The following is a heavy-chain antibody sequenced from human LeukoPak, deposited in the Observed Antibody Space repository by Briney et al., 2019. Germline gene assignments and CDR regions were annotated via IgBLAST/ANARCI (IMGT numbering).Heavy chain of an antibody. CDR1: GFTFSSFG. D-gene: IGHD6-19*01. Sequence: GTSLRLSCAASGFTFSSFGMHWLRQAPGKGLEWVALIWFDGSNKYYAESVKGRLTISRDNSKNTLYLQMNSLRGEDTAIYFCARDRYGSGNGWFDPWGQGTLVTVSS. CDR3: ARDRYGSGNGWFDP. J-gene: IGHJ5*02. V-gene: IGHV3-33*01. CDR2: IWFDGSNK.